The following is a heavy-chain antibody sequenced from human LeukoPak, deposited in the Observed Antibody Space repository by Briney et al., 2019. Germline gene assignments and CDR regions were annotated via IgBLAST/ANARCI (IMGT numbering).Heavy chain of an antibody. CDR3: AKDLTAAPGEVFQFDY. V-gene: IGHV3-23*01. CDR1: GFTFSNYA. D-gene: IGHD6-13*01. CDR2: IAGGIGTT. J-gene: IGHJ4*02. Sequence: GGSLRLSCAASGFTFSNYAMNWVRQAPGKGLEWVSAIAGGIGTTFYADSVKGRFTISRDNSKNKLYLQLRSLRAEDTAAYYCAKDLTAAPGEVFQFDYRGQGTRVTVS.